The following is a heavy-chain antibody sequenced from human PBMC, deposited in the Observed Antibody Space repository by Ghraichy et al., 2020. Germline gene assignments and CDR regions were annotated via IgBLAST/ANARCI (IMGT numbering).Heavy chain of an antibody. J-gene: IGHJ4*02. Sequence: GGSLRLSCAASGFTFSSYAMSWVRQAPGKGLEWVSAVSGSGTSTNYADSVKGRFTISRDTSKNTLYLQMNSLRAEDTAVYYCAKMPAGQWLIFDYWGQGTLVTVSS. CDR1: GFTFSSYA. D-gene: IGHD6-19*01. CDR3: AKMPAGQWLIFDY. V-gene: IGHV3-23*01. CDR2: VSGSGTST.